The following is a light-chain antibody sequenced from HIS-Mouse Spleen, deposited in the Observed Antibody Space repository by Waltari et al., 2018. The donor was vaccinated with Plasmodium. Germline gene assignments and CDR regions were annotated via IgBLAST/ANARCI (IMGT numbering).Light chain of an antibody. Sequence: SYELTQPLSVSVALRQTARITSGGNNIGSKNVHWYQQTPGQAPVLVIYRDSNRPSGIPERFSGSNSGNTATLTISRAQAGDEADYYCQVWDSSTVFGGGTKLTVL. CDR2: RDS. V-gene: IGLV3-9*01. CDR3: QVWDSSTV. CDR1: NIGSKN. J-gene: IGLJ3*02.